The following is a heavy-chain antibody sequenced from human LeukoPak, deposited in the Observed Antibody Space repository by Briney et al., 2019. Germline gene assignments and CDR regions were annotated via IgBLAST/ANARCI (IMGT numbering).Heavy chain of an antibody. V-gene: IGHV3-64*01. J-gene: IGHJ6*03. CDR2: ISSNGGST. CDR3: AREGWDYGSGSYYNYYYYYYMDV. D-gene: IGHD3-10*01. CDR1: GFTFSSYA. Sequence: GGSLRLSCAASGFTFSSYAMHWVRQAPGKGLEYGSAISSNGGSTYYANSVKGRFTISRDNAKNSLYLQMNSLRAEDTAVYYCAREGWDYGSGSYYNYYYYYYMDVWGKGTTVTISS.